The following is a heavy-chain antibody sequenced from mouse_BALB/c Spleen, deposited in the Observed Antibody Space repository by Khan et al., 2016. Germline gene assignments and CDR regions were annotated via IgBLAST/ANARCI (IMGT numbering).Heavy chain of an antibody. Sequence: QIQLVQSGPELKKPGKTVKISCKASGYTFTNYGMNWVKQAPGKGLKWMGWINTYSGESTYADDFKGRFAFSLETSANTAYLQINNLKNEDPATXFCARYRYYYGSSRYFDVWGAGTTVTVSS. D-gene: IGHD1-1*01. V-gene: IGHV9-3-1*01. CDR1: GYTFTNYG. CDR2: INTYSGES. CDR3: ARYRYYYGSSRYFDV. J-gene: IGHJ1*01.